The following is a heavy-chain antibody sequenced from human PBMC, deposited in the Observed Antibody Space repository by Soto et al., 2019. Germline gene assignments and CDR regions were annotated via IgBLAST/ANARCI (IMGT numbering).Heavy chain of an antibody. CDR3: ARERAAPSWIDP. D-gene: IGHD6-6*01. Sequence: SETLSLTCTVSCGSVTSNYWTWIRQPAGKGLEWIGRMYISGTTDYNPSLRGRATMSVDTSKNQFSLTLTSVTAADTAVYYCARERAAPSWIDPWGRGTLVTVSS. CDR2: MYISGTT. J-gene: IGHJ5*02. V-gene: IGHV4-4*07. CDR1: CGSVTSNY.